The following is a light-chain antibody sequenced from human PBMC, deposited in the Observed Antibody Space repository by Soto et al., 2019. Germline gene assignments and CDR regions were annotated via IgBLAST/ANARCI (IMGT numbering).Light chain of an antibody. J-gene: IGLJ2*01. CDR3: AAWDGSLNNVL. CDR2: ANN. Sequence: QSVLTLPPSASGTPGQRVSISCSGSGSSIGTNTVNWYRQLPGTAPKLLIYANNQRPSGVPDRFSGSKSGTSASLAISGLQSEDEAEYYCAAWDGSLNNVLFGGGTKVTVL. V-gene: IGLV1-44*01. CDR1: GSSIGTNT.